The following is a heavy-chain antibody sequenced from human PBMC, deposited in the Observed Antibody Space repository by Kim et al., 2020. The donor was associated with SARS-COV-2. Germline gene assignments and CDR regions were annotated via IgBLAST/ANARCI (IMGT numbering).Heavy chain of an antibody. D-gene: IGHD2-15*01. Sequence: SETLSLTCTVSGGSVSSGSYYWSWIRQPPGKGLEWIGYIYYSGSTNYNPSLKSRVTISVDTSKNQFSLKLSSVTAADTAVYYCARERHYCSGGSCYSSGWFDPWGQGTLVTVSS. CDR2: IYYSGST. J-gene: IGHJ5*02. CDR1: GGSVSSGSYY. V-gene: IGHV4-61*01. CDR3: ARERHYCSGGSCYSSGWFDP.